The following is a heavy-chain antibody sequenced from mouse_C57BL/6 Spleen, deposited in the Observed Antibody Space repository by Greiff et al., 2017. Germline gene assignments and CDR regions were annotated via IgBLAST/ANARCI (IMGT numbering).Heavy chain of an antibody. V-gene: IGHV1-55*01. CDR2: IYPGSGST. Sequence: VQLQQPGAELVKPGASVKMSCKASGYTFTSYWITWVKPRPGQGLEWIGDIYPGSGSTNYNEKFKSKATLTVDTSSSTAYMQLSSLTSEDSAVYYCARYYYGSSYYAMDYWGQGTSVTVSS. CDR3: ARYYYGSSYYAMDY. J-gene: IGHJ4*01. D-gene: IGHD1-1*01. CDR1: GYTFTSYW.